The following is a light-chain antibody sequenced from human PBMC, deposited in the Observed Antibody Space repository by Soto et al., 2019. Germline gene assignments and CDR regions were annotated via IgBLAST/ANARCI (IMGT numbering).Light chain of an antibody. V-gene: IGKV3-20*01. CDR3: QQYGRSPFT. J-gene: IGKJ3*01. Sequence: EIVMTQSPVTLSFSPGETATLSCRSSQSVSINYLAWFHQKPGQAPRLLIYGASSRATGVPDRFSASGSGTDFTLTISRLEPEDFAVYYCQQYGRSPFTFGPGTKVDI. CDR2: GAS. CDR1: QSVSINY.